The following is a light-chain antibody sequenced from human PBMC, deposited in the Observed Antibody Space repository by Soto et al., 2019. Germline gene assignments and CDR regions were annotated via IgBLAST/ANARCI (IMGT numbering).Light chain of an antibody. V-gene: IGLV2-14*01. Sequence: QSALTQPASVSGSPGQSITISCTGTSSDVGGYNYVSWYQQHPGKAPKLMIYAVTHRPSGVSSRFSGSKSGNTASLTISGLQAEDEADYNCSSYTSSSTLFGTGTKVTV. CDR2: AVT. CDR3: SSYTSSSTL. CDR1: SSDVGGYNY. J-gene: IGLJ1*01.